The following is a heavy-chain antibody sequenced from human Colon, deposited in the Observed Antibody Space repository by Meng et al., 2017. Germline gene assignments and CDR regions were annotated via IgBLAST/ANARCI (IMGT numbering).Heavy chain of an antibody. J-gene: IGHJ5*02. CDR3: SRDENSSGPTTNWFDP. CDR2: VSAYSGKT. CDR1: GYIFNNYA. D-gene: IGHD6-19*01. V-gene: IGHV1-18*01. Sequence: ASVKVPCKASGYIFNNYAISWFRQSPGLGLEWMGWVSAYSGKTIYAQNFQDRLTLTTETSTTTANMELRSLRSDDTAIYYCSRDENSSGPTTNWFDPWGQGTLVTVSS.